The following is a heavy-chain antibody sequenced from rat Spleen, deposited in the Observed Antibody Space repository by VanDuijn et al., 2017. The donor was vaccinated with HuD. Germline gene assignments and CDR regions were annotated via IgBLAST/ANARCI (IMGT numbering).Heavy chain of an antibody. J-gene: IGHJ2*01. CDR2: ISPDGGST. Sequence: EVQLVESGGGLVQPGRSMKLSCAASGFTFSNYWMYWVRQAPGKGLEWLSSISPDGGSTYYPDSMKGRFTISRDNAENTVYLQMNSLRSEDTATYYCAVSGYGYWGQGVMVTVSS. CDR3: AVSGYGY. V-gene: IGHV5-58*01. D-gene: IGHD4-3*01. CDR1: GFTFSNYW.